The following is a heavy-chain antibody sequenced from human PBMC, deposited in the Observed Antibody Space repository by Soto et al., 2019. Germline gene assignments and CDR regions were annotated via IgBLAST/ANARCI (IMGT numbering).Heavy chain of an antibody. D-gene: IGHD2-21*01. CDR2: VSASGLNT. CDR3: ANGGARRTSGYLCDY. V-gene: IGHV3-23*01. Sequence: EVQLLESGGKLVQPGGSLTLSCAASGFTFSTYAMAWVRQAPGKGLEWVSGVSASGLNTDYADPVKGRFYISRDNSKKTVSLHMDGLRAEDTAWYYCANGGARRTSGYLCDYWGQGTPVTVSS. CDR1: GFTFSTYA. J-gene: IGHJ4*02.